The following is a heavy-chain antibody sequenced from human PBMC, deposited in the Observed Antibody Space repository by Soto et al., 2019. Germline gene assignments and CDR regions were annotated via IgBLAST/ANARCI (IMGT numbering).Heavy chain of an antibody. J-gene: IGHJ4*02. CDR1: GFTFSDHY. CDR2: SRNKANSYTT. V-gene: IGHV3-72*01. Sequence: EVQLVESGGGLVQPGGSLRLSCAASGFTFSDHYMDWVRQAPGKGLEWVGRSRNKANSYTTEYAASVQGRFTISRENSKNSLCLQMNSLKTEDTAVYYCARYSGSYSRSLDYWGQGTLVTVSS. D-gene: IGHD1-26*01. CDR3: ARYSGSYSRSLDY.